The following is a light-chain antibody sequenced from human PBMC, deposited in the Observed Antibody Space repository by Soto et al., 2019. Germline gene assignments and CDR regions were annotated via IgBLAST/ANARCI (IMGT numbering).Light chain of an antibody. CDR3: QQYENFWT. J-gene: IGKJ1*01. CDR2: DAS. Sequence: DIQMTQSPSTLSATAGDRVTITCRASQSISAWLAWYQQKPGKAPKFLIYDASNLESGVPSRFSGSGSGTELTLTISNLQPDDFATYYCQQYENFWTFGQGTKVEIK. CDR1: QSISAW. V-gene: IGKV1-5*01.